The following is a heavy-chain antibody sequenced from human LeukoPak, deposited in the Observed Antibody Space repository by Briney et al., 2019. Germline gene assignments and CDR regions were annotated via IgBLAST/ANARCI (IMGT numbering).Heavy chain of an antibody. CDR1: GYTFTDYY. V-gene: IGHV1-2*02. D-gene: IGHD3-9*01. CDR2: VNPSSGGT. J-gene: IGHJ4*02. Sequence: ASVKVSCKTSGYTFTDYYIHWVRQAPGQGLEWMGWVNPSSGGTNYAQKFQGRVTMTSDTSISTAYMELSRLRSDDTAIYHCARAYYDILTGYYGWGQGTLVTVSS. CDR3: ARAYYDILTGYYG.